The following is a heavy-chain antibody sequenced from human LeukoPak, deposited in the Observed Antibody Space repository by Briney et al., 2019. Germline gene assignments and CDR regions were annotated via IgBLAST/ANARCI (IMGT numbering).Heavy chain of an antibody. Sequence: SQTLSLTCTVCGGSISSGGYYWRWIRQPPGKGLEWIGYIYHSGSTYYNPSLKSRVTISVDRSKNQFSLKLSSVTAADTAVYYCATHDSSGYYLAEYFQHWGQGTLVTVSS. V-gene: IGHV4-30-2*01. CDR2: IYHSGST. CDR3: ATHDSSGYYLAEYFQH. CDR1: GGSISSGGYY. J-gene: IGHJ1*01. D-gene: IGHD3-22*01.